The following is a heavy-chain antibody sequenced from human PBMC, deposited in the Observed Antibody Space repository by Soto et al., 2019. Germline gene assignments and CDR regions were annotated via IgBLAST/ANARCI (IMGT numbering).Heavy chain of an antibody. CDR2: ISWNSGSI. CDR3: ARQQKIKYCCSTSCYVDTRAFDI. Sequence: EVQLVESGGGLVQPGRSLRLSCAASGFTFDDYAMHWVRQAPGKGLEWVSGISWNSGSIGYADSVKGRFTISRDNAKNSLYLQMNILRAEATSLYYSARQQKIKYCCSTSCYVDTRAFDICVHGTMVTVSS. CDR1: GFTFDDYA. V-gene: IGHV3-9*01. J-gene: IGHJ3*02. D-gene: IGHD2-2*01.